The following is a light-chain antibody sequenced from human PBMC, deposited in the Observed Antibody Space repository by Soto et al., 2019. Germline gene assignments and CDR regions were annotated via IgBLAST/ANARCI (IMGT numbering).Light chain of an antibody. Sequence: EIVLTQSPGTLSLSPGERATLSCRASQSVSSSYLAWYQQKPGQAPRLLIYDTSSRATGIPDRFSGSASGTDFTLAISRLEPEDFAVYYCQQCGSSPSFGQGTKVDLK. J-gene: IGKJ1*01. V-gene: IGKV3-20*01. CDR1: QSVSSSY. CDR3: QQCGSSPS. CDR2: DTS.